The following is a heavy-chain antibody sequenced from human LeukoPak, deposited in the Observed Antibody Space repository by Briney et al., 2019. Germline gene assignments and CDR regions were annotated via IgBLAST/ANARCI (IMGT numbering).Heavy chain of an antibody. V-gene: IGHV3-23*01. CDR1: GFTFSSYA. J-gene: IGHJ4*02. CDR3: AKGADYGSVSDY. CDR2: ISGSSGST. Sequence: AGGSLRLSCAASGFTFSSYAMSWVRQAPGKGLEWVSAISGSSGSTYYADSVKGRFTISRDNSKNTLYLQMNSLRAEDTAVYYCAKGADYGSVSDYWGQGTLVTVPS. D-gene: IGHD3-10*01.